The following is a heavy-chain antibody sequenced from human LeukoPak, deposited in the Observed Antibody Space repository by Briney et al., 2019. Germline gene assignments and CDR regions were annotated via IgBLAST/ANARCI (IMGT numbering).Heavy chain of an antibody. CDR3: TRAPPGMTMMTDY. V-gene: IGHV1-18*01. D-gene: IGHD3-22*01. Sequence: ASVKVSCKATGYTFTNYHIAWVRQAPGQGLEWMGWVSTNDGNTVYAQRLQGRVTMTTDTSASVAYMELRSLTSDDTAVYYCTRAPPGMTMMTDYWGQGTLVTVSS. J-gene: IGHJ4*02. CDR2: VSTNDGNT. CDR1: GYTFTNYH.